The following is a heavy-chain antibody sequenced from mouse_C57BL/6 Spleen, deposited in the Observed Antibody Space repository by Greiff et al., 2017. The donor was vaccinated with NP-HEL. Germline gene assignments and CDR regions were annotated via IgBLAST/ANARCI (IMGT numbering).Heavy chain of an antibody. CDR3: ARDRPDDYDGFAY. V-gene: IGHV3-6*01. D-gene: IGHD2-4*01. J-gene: IGHJ3*01. Sequence: EVQLQESGPGLVKPSQSLSLTCSVTGYSITSGYYWNWIRQFPGNKLEWMGYISYDGSNNYNPSFKNRISITRDTSKNQFFRKLNSVTTEDTATYDCARDRPDDYDGFAYWGQGTLVTVSA. CDR1: GYSITSGYY. CDR2: ISYDGSN.